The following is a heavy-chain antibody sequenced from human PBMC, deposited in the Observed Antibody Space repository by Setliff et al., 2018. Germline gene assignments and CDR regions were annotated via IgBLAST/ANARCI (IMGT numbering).Heavy chain of an antibody. Sequence: ASVKVSCKASGGTFNTYGLSWVRQAPGQGLEWMGGIIPIIGEPNYAQKLQGRVTMTTDTSTSTAYMELRSLRSDDTAVYYCARDLRELLYAFDIWGQGRMVTVSS. CDR1: GGTFNTYG. J-gene: IGHJ3*02. D-gene: IGHD1-26*01. CDR3: ARDLRELLYAFDI. V-gene: IGHV1-18*01. CDR2: IIPIIGEP.